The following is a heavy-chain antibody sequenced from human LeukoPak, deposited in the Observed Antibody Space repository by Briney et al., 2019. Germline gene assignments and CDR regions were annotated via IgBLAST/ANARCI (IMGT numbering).Heavy chain of an antibody. Sequence: PSETLSLTCAVYGGSFSGYYWSWIRQPPGKGLEWIGEINHSGSTNYNPSLKSRVTISVDTSKNQFSLKLSSVTAADTAVYYCARDLWSDYPNEYYFDYWGQGTLVTVSS. CDR3: ARDLWSDYPNEYYFDY. J-gene: IGHJ4*02. V-gene: IGHV4-34*01. CDR2: INHSGST. D-gene: IGHD3-3*01. CDR1: GGSFSGYY.